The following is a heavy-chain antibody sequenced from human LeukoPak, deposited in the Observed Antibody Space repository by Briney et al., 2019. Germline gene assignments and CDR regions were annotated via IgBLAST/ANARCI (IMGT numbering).Heavy chain of an antibody. CDR3: GRDYASSWTPLFNY. D-gene: IGHD6-13*01. J-gene: IGHJ4*02. Sequence: AGGSLRLSCAASGFTFSSYAMSWVRQAPGKGLEWVSSMSASGGSAYYADSVKGRFTISRDNSRHTLYLQMDSLRAEDTAVYYCGRDYASSWTPLFNYWGQGTLVTVSS. CDR2: MSASGGSA. V-gene: IGHV3-23*01. CDR1: GFTFSSYA.